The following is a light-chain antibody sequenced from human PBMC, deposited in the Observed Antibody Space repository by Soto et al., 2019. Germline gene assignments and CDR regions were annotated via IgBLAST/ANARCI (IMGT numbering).Light chain of an antibody. CDR1: SSNIGAGYD. V-gene: IGLV1-40*01. J-gene: IGLJ1*01. CDR3: QSYDSSLSGYV. CDR2: GNS. Sequence: QSVLTQPPSVSGAPGQRVTISCTGSSSNIGAGYDVHWYQQLPVTAPKLLIYGNSNRPSGVPDRFSGSKSGTSASLASTGLQAEDEADYYCQSYDSSLSGYVFGTGTKLTVL.